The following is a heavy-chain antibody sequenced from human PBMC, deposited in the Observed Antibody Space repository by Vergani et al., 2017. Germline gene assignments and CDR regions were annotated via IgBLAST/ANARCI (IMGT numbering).Heavy chain of an antibody. CDR3: YTDYHDY. D-gene: IGHD2-2*02. CDR2: IKSKTDGGTT. V-gene: IGHV3-15*01. Sequence: EVQVVESGGGLIKPGGSLRLSCVVSGFTFSNAWMSWVRQAPGKGLEWVGRIKSKTDGGTTDYAAPVKGRFTISRDDSKDSAFLLVNNLKTEDTAVYFCYTDYHDYWGQGTLVTVSS. CDR1: GFTFSNAW. J-gene: IGHJ4*02.